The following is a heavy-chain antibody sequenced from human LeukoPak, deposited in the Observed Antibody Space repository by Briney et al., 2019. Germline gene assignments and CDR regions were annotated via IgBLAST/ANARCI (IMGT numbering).Heavy chain of an antibody. CDR3: ARFTGSTSSGFDY. Sequence: GESLKISCKASGYTFNNYWIGWVRQMPGKGLEWMGIIYPGDSDTRYSPSFQGQVTISADKPISTAYLQWSSLKASDTAMYYCARFTGSTSSGFDYWGQGTLVTVSS. CDR2: IYPGDSDT. CDR1: GYTFNNYW. V-gene: IGHV5-51*04. D-gene: IGHD2-2*01. J-gene: IGHJ4*02.